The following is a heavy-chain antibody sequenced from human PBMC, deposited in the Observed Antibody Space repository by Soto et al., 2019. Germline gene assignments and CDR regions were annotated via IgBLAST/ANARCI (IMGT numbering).Heavy chain of an antibody. CDR1: GSSISSSSYY. D-gene: IGHD2-21*02. CDR3: ARQNIVVVTAPSPFDP. CDR2: IYYSGST. V-gene: IGHV4-39*01. Sequence: QLQLQESGPGLVKPSETLSLTCTVSGSSISSSSYYWGWIRQPPGKGLEWIGSIYYSGSTYYNPSLKSRVTISVDTSKNQFSLKLSSVTAADTAVYYCARQNIVVVTAPSPFDPWGQGTLVTVSS. J-gene: IGHJ5*02.